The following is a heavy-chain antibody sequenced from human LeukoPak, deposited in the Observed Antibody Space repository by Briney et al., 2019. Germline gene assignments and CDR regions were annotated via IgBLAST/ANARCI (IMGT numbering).Heavy chain of an antibody. V-gene: IGHV3-53*01. CDR1: GFTVSRNY. J-gene: IGHJ4*02. Sequence: PGGSLRLSCAASGFTVSRNYMSWVRQAPGKGLERVSVLYTGGSTYYADSVKGRFTTSRDNSKNTLYLQMNSLRAEDTAVYYCARELISRYFDYWGQGTLVTVSS. CDR3: ARELISRYFDY. CDR2: LYTGGST.